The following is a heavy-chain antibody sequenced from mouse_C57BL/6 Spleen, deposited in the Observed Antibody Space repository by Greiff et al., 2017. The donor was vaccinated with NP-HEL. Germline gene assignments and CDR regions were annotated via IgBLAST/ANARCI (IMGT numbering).Heavy chain of an antibody. D-gene: IGHD1-1*01. Sequence: VQLQQSGAELVRPGASVKLSCTASGFNIKDDYMHWVKHRPEQGLEWIGWIDPENGDTEYASKFQGKATITADTSSNTAYLQLSSLTSEDTAVYYCTPSITTVPYAMDYWGQGTSVTVSS. CDR2: IDPENGDT. CDR1: GFNIKDDY. J-gene: IGHJ4*01. CDR3: TPSITTVPYAMDY. V-gene: IGHV14-4*01.